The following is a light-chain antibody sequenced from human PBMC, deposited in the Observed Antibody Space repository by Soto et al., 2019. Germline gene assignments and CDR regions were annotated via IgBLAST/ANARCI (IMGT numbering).Light chain of an antibody. CDR2: DAS. Sequence: IALTQSPDTLSLSPGERATLSCRASQSVSSYLAWYPQKPGQAPRLLIYDASNRATGIPARFSGSGSGTDFTLTISSLEPEDFAVYYCQQRSNWPSFGQGTKVDIK. CDR1: QSVSSY. CDR3: QQRSNWPS. V-gene: IGKV3-11*01. J-gene: IGKJ1*01.